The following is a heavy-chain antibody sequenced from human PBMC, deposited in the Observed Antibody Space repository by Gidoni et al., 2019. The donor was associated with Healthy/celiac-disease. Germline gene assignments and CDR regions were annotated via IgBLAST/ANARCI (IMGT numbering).Heavy chain of an antibody. V-gene: IGHV3-23*01. CDR2: ISGSGGST. Sequence: EVQLLESGGGLVQPGGSLRLSCAASGFTFSSYAMSWVRQAPGKGLEWVSAISGSGGSTYYADSVKGRFTISRDNSKNTLYLQMNSLRAEDTAVYYCAKDRLGITIFGVVDFDYWGQGTLVTVSS. CDR1: GFTFSSYA. J-gene: IGHJ4*02. CDR3: AKDRLGITIFGVVDFDY. D-gene: IGHD3-3*01.